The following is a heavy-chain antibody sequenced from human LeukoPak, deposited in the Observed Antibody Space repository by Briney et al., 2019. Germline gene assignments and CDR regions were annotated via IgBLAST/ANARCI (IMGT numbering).Heavy chain of an antibody. J-gene: IGHJ6*02. CDR3: ARDKDQLLFGFYYYYGMDV. D-gene: IGHD2-2*01. CDR2: ISYDGSNK. V-gene: IGHV3-30-3*01. Sequence: GGSLRLSCAASGFTFSNYAMTWVRQAPGKGLEWVAVISYDGSNKYYADSVKGRFTISRDNSKNTLYLQMNSLRAEDTAVYYCARDKDQLLFGFYYYYGMDVWGQGTTVTVSS. CDR1: GFTFSNYA.